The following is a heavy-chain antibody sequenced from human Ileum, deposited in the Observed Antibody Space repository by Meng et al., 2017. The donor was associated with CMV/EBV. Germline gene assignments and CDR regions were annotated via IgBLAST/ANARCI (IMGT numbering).Heavy chain of an antibody. V-gene: IGHV3-15*01. D-gene: IGHD2-2*01. J-gene: IGHJ4*02. CDR1: GFAFPNAW. CDR3: ASGSVVPAPWWRY. Sequence: GGSLRLSCAASGFAFPNAWMTWVRQAPGKGLEWVGRIKNEVDGGTVDYAPPVKDRFIISRDNSKSKVYLQMNSLRAEDTAVYYCASGSVVPAPWWRYWGQGTLVTVSS. CDR2: IKNEVDGGTV.